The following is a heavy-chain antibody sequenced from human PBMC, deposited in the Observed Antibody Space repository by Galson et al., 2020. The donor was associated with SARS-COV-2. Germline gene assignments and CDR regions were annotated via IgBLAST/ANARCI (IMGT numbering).Heavy chain of an antibody. CDR2: FDPEDGET. CDR1: GYTLTELY. D-gene: IGHD2-21*01. V-gene: IGHV1-24*01. J-gene: IGHJ4*02. Sequence: GESLKISCKVSGYTLTELYMHWVRQAPGNGLEWMGGFDPEDGETIYAQQFQGRVTMTEDTSTDTAYMALSSLRSEDTAVYYCATAWAYCGGDCLRNFDYWGQVTLVTVSS. CDR3: ATAWAYCGGDCLRNFDY.